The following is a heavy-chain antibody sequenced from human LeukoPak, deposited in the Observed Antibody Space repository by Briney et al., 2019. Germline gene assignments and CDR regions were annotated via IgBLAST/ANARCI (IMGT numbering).Heavy chain of an antibody. J-gene: IGHJ5*02. D-gene: IGHD5-12*01. CDR2: MYYGGST. CDR3: ARHADRGGYAIPNWVDP. Sequence: SETLSLTCTVSGGSISSNTYYWGWLRQPPGEGLEWIASMYYGGSTYYTPSLKSRVTISVDTSTNQLSLRLSSVTAADTAVYFCARHADRGGYAIPNWVDPWGQGTLVTVSS. CDR1: GGSISSNTYY. V-gene: IGHV4-39*01.